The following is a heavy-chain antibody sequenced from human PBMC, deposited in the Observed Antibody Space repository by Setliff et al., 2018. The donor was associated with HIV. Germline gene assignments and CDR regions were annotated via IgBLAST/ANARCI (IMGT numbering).Heavy chain of an antibody. CDR1: GAPIDRFF. Sequence: PSETLSLTCTVSGAPIDRFFWSWIRQPPGMGLEWIGNVYFSGDATYNPSLKTRVTISIQTSRSQFSLTLRSVTAADTATYYCARDLASSYFDFWGQGALVPVSS. CDR3: ARDLASSYFDF. V-gene: IGHV4-59*01. D-gene: IGHD3-16*01. CDR2: VYFSGDA. J-gene: IGHJ4*02.